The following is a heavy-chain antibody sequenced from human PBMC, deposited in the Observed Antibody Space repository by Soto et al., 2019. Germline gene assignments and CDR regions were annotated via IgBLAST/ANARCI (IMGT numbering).Heavy chain of an antibody. J-gene: IGHJ6*03. Sequence: GESLKISCKGSGYSFTSYWIGWVRQMPGKGLEWMGIIYPGDSDTRYSPSFQGQVTISADKSISTAYLKWSSLKASETAMYYWGRLLDYYYYMDVWGKGTTVTVS. V-gene: IGHV5-51*01. CDR3: GRLLDYYYYMDV. CDR1: GYSFTSYW. CDR2: IYPGDSDT.